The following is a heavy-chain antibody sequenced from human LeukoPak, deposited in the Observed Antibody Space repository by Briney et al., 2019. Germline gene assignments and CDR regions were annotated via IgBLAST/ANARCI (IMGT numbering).Heavy chain of an antibody. V-gene: IGHV4-59*08. D-gene: IGHD4-17*01. CDR2: IYSSGST. J-gene: IGHJ4*02. CDR3: ARHDYGGGYYFDY. CDR1: GGSISSYY. Sequence: SETLSLTCTVSGGSISSYYWSWIRQPPGKGLEWIGYIYSSGSTNYNPSLKSRVTISVDTSKNQFSLKLSSVTAADTAVYFCARHDYGGGYYFDYWGQGTPVTVSS.